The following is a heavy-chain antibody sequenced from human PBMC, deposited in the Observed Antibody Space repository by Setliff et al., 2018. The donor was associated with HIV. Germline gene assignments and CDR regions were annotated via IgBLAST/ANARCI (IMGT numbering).Heavy chain of an antibody. CDR1: GGSISSSNW. J-gene: IGHJ3*02. CDR3: ARANYDSRAPEPFDI. CDR2: IYHSGST. V-gene: IGHV4-4*02. D-gene: IGHD3-22*01. Sequence: SETLSLTCAVPGGSISSSNWWSWVRQPPGKGLEWIGEIYHSGSTNYNPSLKSRVTISVDKSKNQFSLKLSSVTAADTAVYYCARANYDSRAPEPFDIWGQGTMVTVSS.